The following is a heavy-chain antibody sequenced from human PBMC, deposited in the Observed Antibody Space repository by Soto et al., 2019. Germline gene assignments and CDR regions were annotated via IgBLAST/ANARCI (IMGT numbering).Heavy chain of an antibody. CDR2: IYYSGST. Sequence: SETLSLTCTASGGSISSGGYYWSWIRQHPGKGLEWIGYIYYSGSTYYNPSLKSRVTISVDTSKNQFSLKLSSVTAADTAAYYCARDRVFWSSYSQEDIDYYYYGMDVWGQGTTVTVSS. CDR1: GGSISSGGYY. CDR3: ARDRVFWSSYSQEDIDYYYYGMDV. V-gene: IGHV4-31*03. D-gene: IGHD3-3*01. J-gene: IGHJ6*02.